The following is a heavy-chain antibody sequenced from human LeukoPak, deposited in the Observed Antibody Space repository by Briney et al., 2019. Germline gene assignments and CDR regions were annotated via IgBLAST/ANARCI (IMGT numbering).Heavy chain of an antibody. V-gene: IGHV3-21*01. D-gene: IGHD4-17*01. CDR1: GFSFSSFS. J-gene: IGHJ4*02. CDR2: ISGGSSFT. Sequence: GGSLRLSCAASGFSFSSFSMNWVRQAPGKGLEWVSYISGGSSFTYYVDSVKGRFTISRDNAKNSLYLQMDSLTADDTAVYFCACLRGPSDYWGQGTLVTVSS. CDR3: ACLRGPSDY.